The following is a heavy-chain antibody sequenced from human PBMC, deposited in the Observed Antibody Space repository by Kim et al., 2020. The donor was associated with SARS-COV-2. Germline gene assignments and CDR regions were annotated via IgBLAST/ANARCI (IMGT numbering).Heavy chain of an antibody. D-gene: IGHD2-15*01. CDR3: ARDREYCSGGSCYGIGY. Sequence: SVKVSCKASGGTFSSYAISWVRQAPGQGLEWMGGIIPIFGTANYAQKFQGRVTITADESTSTAYMELSSLRSEDTAVYYCARDREYCSGGSCYGIGYWGQGTLVTVSS. CDR2: IIPIFGTA. V-gene: IGHV1-69*13. J-gene: IGHJ4*02. CDR1: GGTFSSYA.